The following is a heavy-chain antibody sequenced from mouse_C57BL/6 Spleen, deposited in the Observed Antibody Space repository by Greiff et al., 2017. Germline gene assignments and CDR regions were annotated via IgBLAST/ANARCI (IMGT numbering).Heavy chain of an antibody. V-gene: IGHV2-2*01. CDR3: ARRTPSGFYYAMDY. D-gene: IGHD6-1*01. CDR1: GFSLTSYG. CDR2: IWTGGST. Sequence: VQLQQSGPGLVQPSPSLSITCTASGFSLTSYGVHWVRQSPGKGLEWLGVIWTGGSTDYNAAFISSLSISKDNSTSQVFFKMNSLQADDTAIYYCARRTPSGFYYAMDYWGQGTSVTVSS. J-gene: IGHJ4*01.